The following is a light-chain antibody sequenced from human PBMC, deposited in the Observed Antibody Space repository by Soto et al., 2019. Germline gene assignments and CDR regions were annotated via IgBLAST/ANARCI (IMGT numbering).Light chain of an antibody. CDR3: QQHGSSPYT. CDR2: GAS. J-gene: IGKJ2*01. Sequence: EIVLTQSPGTLSLSPGEKAILSCRASQSIAPNYLAWYQQKPGQAPRLLIYGASSRATGIPDRFSGSGSGTDFTLTISRLEPEDFAVYFCQQHGSSPYTFGQGTKLEIK. CDR1: QSIAPNY. V-gene: IGKV3-20*01.